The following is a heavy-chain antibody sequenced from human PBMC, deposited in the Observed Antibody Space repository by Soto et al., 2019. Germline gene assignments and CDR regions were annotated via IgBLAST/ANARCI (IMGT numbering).Heavy chain of an antibody. CDR1: DGSISSGDYY. CDR2: IYYSGST. Sequence: PSETLSLTCTVSDGSISSGDYYGSWIRQPPGKGLEWIGYIYYSGSTYFNPSLKSRVTISVDTSKNRFSLKLSSVTAADTAVYYCARHAPNWGPVSDYWGQGTLVTVSS. D-gene: IGHD7-27*01. CDR3: ARHAPNWGPVSDY. V-gene: IGHV4-30-4*01. J-gene: IGHJ4*02.